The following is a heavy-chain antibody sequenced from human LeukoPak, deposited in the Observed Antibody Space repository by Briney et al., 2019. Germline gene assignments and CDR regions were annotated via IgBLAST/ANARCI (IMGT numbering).Heavy chain of an antibody. J-gene: IGHJ5*02. CDR3: ARVSPLYSSSWYRRYTDNWFDP. V-gene: IGHV4-31*03. Sequence: SETLSLTCTVSGGSISSGGYYWSWIRQHPGKGLEWIGYIYYSGSTYYNPSLKSRVTISVDTPKNQFSLKLSSVTAADTAVYYCARVSPLYSSSWYRRYTDNWFDPWGQGTLVTVSS. D-gene: IGHD6-13*01. CDR2: IYYSGST. CDR1: GGSISSGGYY.